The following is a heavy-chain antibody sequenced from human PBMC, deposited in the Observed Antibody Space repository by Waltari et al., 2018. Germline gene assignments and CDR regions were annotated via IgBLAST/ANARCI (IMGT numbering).Heavy chain of an antibody. J-gene: IGHJ5*02. V-gene: IGHV4-39*01. CDR2: IYYSGST. Sequence: QLQLQESGPGLVKPSETLSLTCTVSGGSISSSSYYWGWIRQPPGKGLEWIGSIYYSGSTDYNPSLKRRVTISVDTSKNQFALKLSSVTAADTAVYYCARLFWQRARVWWFDPWGQGTLVTVSS. D-gene: IGHD3-3*01. CDR1: GGSISSSSYY. CDR3: ARLFWQRARVWWFDP.